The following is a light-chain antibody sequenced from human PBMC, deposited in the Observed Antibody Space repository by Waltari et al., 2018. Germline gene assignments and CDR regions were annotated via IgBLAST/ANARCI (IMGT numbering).Light chain of an antibody. J-gene: IGLJ3*02. Sequence: QSILTQSPSASGTPGQRVTISCSGSNSNIGSRAVTWYQQLPGMAPKLVMYGNNPRPSGVPDRFSGSKAGTSASLAISGLQSEDEADYYCATWDDRLNWVCGGGTKLTVL. V-gene: IGLV1-44*01. CDR3: ATWDDRLNWV. CDR2: GNN. CDR1: NSNIGSRA.